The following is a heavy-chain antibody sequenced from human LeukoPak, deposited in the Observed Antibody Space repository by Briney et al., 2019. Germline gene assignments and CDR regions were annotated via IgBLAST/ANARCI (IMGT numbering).Heavy chain of an antibody. D-gene: IGHD6-13*01. CDR1: GGSISSYY. CDR3: ARYSSSWSPFDY. CDR2: IYYSGST. J-gene: IGHJ4*02. V-gene: IGHV4-59*12. Sequence: SETLSLTCTVSGGSISSYYWGWIRQPPGKGLEWIGYIYYSGSTNYNPSLKSRVTISVDTSKNQFSLRLSSVTAADTAVYYCARYSSSWSPFDYWGQGTLVTVSS.